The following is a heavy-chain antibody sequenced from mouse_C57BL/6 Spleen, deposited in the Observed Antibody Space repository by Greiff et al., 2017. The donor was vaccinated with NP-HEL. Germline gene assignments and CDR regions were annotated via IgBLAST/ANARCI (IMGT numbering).Heavy chain of an antibody. D-gene: IGHD1-1*01. CDR3: ARSDGSSFYAMDY. CDR1: GYTFTSYW. Sequence: QVHVKQSGAELAKPGASVKLSCKASGYTFTSYWMHWVKQRPGQGLEWIGYINPSSGYTKYNQKFKDKATLTADKSSSTAYMQLSSLTYEDSAVYYCARSDGSSFYAMDYWGQGTSVTVSS. CDR2: INPSSGYT. J-gene: IGHJ4*01. V-gene: IGHV1-7*01.